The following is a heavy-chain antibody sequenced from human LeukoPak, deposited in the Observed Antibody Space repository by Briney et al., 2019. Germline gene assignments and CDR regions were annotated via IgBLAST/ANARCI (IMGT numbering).Heavy chain of an antibody. CDR1: GFTFSNYL. CDR3: ARGSYGMDV. V-gene: IGHV3-74*01. J-gene: IGHJ6*02. Sequence: PGGSLRLSCAASGFTFSNYLMHWVRQTPGKGLVWISRISTDGSFTNYADSVKGRLTISRDNSKNTLHLQMNGLRAEDTAVYYCARGSYGMDVWGQGTTVTVSS. CDR2: ISTDGSFT.